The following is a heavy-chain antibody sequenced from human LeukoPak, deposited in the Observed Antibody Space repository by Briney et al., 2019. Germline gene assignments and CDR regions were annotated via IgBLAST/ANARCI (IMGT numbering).Heavy chain of an antibody. CDR1: GFTFSSYS. V-gene: IGHV3-21*01. J-gene: IGHJ4*02. D-gene: IGHD3-22*01. CDR2: ISSSSSYI. CDR3: APGISGYYYVPFDY. Sequence: GGSLRLSCAASGFTFSSYSMNWVRQAPGKGLEWVSSISSSSSYIYYADSVKGRFTISRDNAKNSLYLQMNSLRAEDTAVYYCAPGISGYYYVPFDYWGQGTLVTVSS.